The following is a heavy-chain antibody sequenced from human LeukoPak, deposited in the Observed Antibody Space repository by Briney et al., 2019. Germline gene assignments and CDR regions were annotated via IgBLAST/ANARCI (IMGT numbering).Heavy chain of an antibody. J-gene: IGHJ4*02. Sequence: SETLSLTCTVSGGSVSSGDYYWSWIRQPPGKGLEWIGYIYHSGGTYYNPPLKSRVTISVDTSKNQFSLKLTSVTAADTAVYYCARLTCSGGSCYSFDYWGQGTLVTVSS. CDR2: IYHSGGT. D-gene: IGHD2-15*01. V-gene: IGHV4-30-4*01. CDR3: ARLTCSGGSCYSFDY. CDR1: GGSVSSGDYY.